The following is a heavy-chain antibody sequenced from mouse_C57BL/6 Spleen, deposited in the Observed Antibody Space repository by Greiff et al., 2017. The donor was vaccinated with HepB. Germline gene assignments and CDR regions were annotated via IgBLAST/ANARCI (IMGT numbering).Heavy chain of an antibody. Sequence: EVQRVESGAELVRPGASVKLSCTASGFNIKDDYMHWVKQRPEQGLEWIGWIDPENGDTEYASKFQGKATITADTSSNTAYLQLSSLTSEDTAVYYCTRGAGNDYYAMDYWGQGTSVTVSS. CDR1: GFNIKDDY. V-gene: IGHV14-4*01. CDR3: TRGAGNDYYAMDY. CDR2: IDPENGDT. J-gene: IGHJ4*01. D-gene: IGHD2-1*01.